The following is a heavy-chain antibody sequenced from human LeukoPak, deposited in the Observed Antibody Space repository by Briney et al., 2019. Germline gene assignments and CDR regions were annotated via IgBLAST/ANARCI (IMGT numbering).Heavy chain of an antibody. CDR1: GYTFTSYD. D-gene: IGHD1-26*01. CDR2: MNPNSGNT. V-gene: IGHV1-8*01. CDR3: ASSNARVGATSPLDY. J-gene: IGHJ4*02. Sequence: ASVKVSCKASGYTFTSYDINWVRQATGQGVEWMGWMNPNSGNTGYAQKFQGRVTMTRNTSISTAYMELSSLRSEDTAVYYCASSNARVGATSPLDYWGQGTLVTVSS.